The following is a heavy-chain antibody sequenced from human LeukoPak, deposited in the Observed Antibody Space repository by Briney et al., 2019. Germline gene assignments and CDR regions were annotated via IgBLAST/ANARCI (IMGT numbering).Heavy chain of an antibody. V-gene: IGHV4-4*07. J-gene: IGHJ4*02. CDR2: IYSSGSN. CDR1: GGSISGYF. CDR3: AREPTSGREPTSGRPLDY. D-gene: IGHD5-12*01. Sequence: SETLSLPCTGSGGSISGYFWSWIRQPAGKGLEWIGRIYSSGSNNYNPSLKSRVTMSLDTSKNHLSLNLSSVTAADTAVYYCAREPTSGREPTSGRPLDYWGQGTLVTVSS.